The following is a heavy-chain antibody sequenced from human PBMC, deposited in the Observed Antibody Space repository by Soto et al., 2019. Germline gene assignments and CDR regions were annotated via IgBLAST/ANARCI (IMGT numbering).Heavy chain of an antibody. D-gene: IGHD1-26*01. CDR1: GFTFSTYG. CDR2: VAFDGNVK. Sequence: GGSLRLSCAASGFTFSTYGMHWVRQAPGKGLEWVAVVAFDGNVKYYADSVKGRFTISRDNSGNTLDLQMNSLRAEDTAVYYCVKPPRMYSSSAPDYWGQGTLVTVSS. CDR3: VKPPRMYSSSAPDY. V-gene: IGHV3-30*18. J-gene: IGHJ4*02.